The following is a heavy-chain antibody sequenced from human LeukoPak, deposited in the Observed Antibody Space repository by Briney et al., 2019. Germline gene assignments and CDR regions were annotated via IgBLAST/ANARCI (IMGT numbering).Heavy chain of an antibody. D-gene: IGHD4-17*01. CDR1: GGSFSSYY. CDR2: IDHSGST. V-gene: IGHV4-59*01. J-gene: IGHJ4*02. Sequence: SETLSLTCTVSGGSFSSYYWTWIRQPPGKGLEWIGYIDHSGSTNYNPSLKSRVSISSDTSRNQFSLELSSVTAADTAVYYCARLKATVSIHAYFDSWGQGTLVTVSS. CDR3: ARLKATVSIHAYFDS.